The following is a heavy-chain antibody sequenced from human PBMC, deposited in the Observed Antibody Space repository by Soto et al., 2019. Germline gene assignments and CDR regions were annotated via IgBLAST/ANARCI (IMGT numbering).Heavy chain of an antibody. CDR2: IKHDGSVQ. CDR1: GFTFSGYW. J-gene: IGHJ4*02. D-gene: IGHD4-4*01. Sequence: TGGSLRLSCEASGFTFSGYWMSWVRQAPGTGLEWVADIKHDGSVQYYVDSVKGRFTISRDNAKKLLYLQMNGLRAEDTALYYCARAPYSNAWYRFDLWGQGTLATVAS. CDR3: ARAPYSNAWYRFDL. V-gene: IGHV3-7*03.